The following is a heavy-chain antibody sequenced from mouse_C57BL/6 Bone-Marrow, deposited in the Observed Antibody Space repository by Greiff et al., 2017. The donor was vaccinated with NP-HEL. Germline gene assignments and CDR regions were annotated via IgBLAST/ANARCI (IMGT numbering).Heavy chain of an antibody. J-gene: IGHJ3*01. CDR1: GYTFTDYY. V-gene: IGHV1-19*01. CDR3: ANQFSYYYGSSYRFAY. Sequence: EVKLQQSGPVLVKPGASVKMSCKASGYTFTDYYMNWVKQSHGKSLEWIGVLNPYNGGTSYNQKFKGKATLTVDKSSSKAYMELNSLTSEDSAVYYCANQFSYYYGSSYRFAYWGQGTLVTVSA. CDR2: LNPYNGGT. D-gene: IGHD1-1*01.